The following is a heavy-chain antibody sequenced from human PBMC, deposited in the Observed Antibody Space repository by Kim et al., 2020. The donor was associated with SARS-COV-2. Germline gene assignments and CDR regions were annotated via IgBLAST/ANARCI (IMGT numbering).Heavy chain of an antibody. Sequence: ASVKVSCKASGYTFSTYDIHWMRQAPGQRLEWMGWINTDNGNTKYSQNFQGRVTITRDTSASTTYMELSSLRYEDTAVYYCARAFKSGPTVWGQGTLATVSS. D-gene: IGHD3-3*01. V-gene: IGHV1-3*04. CDR1: GYTFSTYD. CDR3: ARAFKSGPTV. CDR2: INTDNGNT. J-gene: IGHJ4*02.